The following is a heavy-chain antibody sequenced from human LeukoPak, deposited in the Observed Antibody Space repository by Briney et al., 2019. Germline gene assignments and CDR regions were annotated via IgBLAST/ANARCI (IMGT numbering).Heavy chain of an antibody. Sequence: GGSLRLSCAASGFTFNNYWMHWVHQAPGKGLLWVSRINTDGSSTSYADSVKGRFTISRDNAKNMVYLQMNSLRGEDTAVYYCARENFGPWGQGTQVTVSS. CDR1: GFTFNNYW. CDR3: ARENFGP. CDR2: INTDGSST. V-gene: IGHV3-74*01. J-gene: IGHJ5*02.